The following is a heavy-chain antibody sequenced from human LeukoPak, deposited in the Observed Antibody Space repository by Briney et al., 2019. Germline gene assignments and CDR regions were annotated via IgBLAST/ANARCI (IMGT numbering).Heavy chain of an antibody. J-gene: IGHJ6*02. Sequence: GESLKISCKGSGYSFTSYWIGWVRQMPGKGLEWVGIIYPGDSDTRYSPSFQSQVTISADKSISTAYLQWSSLKASDTAMYYCARLPPSGFDSPFYYSGLDVWGQGTTVTVSS. V-gene: IGHV5-51*01. CDR1: GYSFTSYW. CDR2: IYPGDSDT. CDR3: ARLPPSGFDSPFYYSGLDV. D-gene: IGHD5-12*01.